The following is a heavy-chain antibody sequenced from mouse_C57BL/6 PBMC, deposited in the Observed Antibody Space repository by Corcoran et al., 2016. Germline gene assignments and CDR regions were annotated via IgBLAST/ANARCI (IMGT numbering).Heavy chain of an antibody. J-gene: IGHJ3*01. V-gene: IGHV1-18*01. CDR1: GYTFTDYN. Sequence: EVQLQQSGPELVKPGASVKIPCKASGYTFTDYNMDWVKQSHGKSLEWIGDINPNNGGTSYNQKFKGKATLTVDKSSSTAYMELRSLTSEDSAVYYCARRWLLQFAYWGQGTLVTVSA. CDR2: INPNNGGT. CDR3: ARRWLLQFAY. D-gene: IGHD2-3*01.